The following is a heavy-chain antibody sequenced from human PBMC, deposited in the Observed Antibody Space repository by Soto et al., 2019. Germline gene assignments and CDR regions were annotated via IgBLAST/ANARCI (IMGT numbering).Heavy chain of an antibody. D-gene: IGHD2-2*02. Sequence: PSETLSLTCTVSGGSISSGGYYWSWIRQPPGKGLEWIGFIYYSGSTNYNPSLKSRVTILVDTSKNQFSLKLSSVTAADTAVYYCARGNYLTPYLFDYWGQGTLVTVSS. CDR1: GGSISSGGYY. CDR3: ARGNYLTPYLFDY. CDR2: IYYSGST. V-gene: IGHV4-61*08. J-gene: IGHJ4*02.